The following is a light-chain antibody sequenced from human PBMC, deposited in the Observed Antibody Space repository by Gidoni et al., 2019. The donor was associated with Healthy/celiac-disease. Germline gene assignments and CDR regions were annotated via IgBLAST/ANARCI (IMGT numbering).Light chain of an antibody. CDR2: KAS. CDR1: QSISSW. Sequence: DIQMTQSPSTLTASVGDRVTITCRSSQSISSWLNWYQQKPGKAPKLLIDKASSLERGVPSRFSGSGSGTEFTLTISSLQPDDFATYYCQQYNSYSPETFGQGTKVEIK. CDR3: QQYNSYSPET. V-gene: IGKV1-5*03. J-gene: IGKJ1*01.